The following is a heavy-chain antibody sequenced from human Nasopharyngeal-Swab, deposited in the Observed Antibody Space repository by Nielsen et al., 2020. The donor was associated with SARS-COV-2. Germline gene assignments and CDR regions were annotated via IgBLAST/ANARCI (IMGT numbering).Heavy chain of an antibody. D-gene: IGHD3-16*02. CDR2: ISYSGYT. V-gene: IGHV4-31*03. CDR3: ARAFSLRGPDY. J-gene: IGHJ4*02. Sequence: SETLSLTCTVSGSSFISDGYFCTWIRHHPGKALEWIGSISYSGYTYYSPSLMSRVTMSVDTSKDQFSLRLASVTAADTAVYYCARAFSLRGPDYWGQGTLVTVSS. CDR1: GSSFISDGYF.